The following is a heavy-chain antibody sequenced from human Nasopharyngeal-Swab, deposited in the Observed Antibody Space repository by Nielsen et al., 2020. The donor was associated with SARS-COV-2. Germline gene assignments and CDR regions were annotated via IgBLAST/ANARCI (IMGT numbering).Heavy chain of an antibody. CDR2: IYWTGNA. CDR1: GGSLRHNDYY. Sequence: SETLSLTCTVSGGSLRHNDYYWGWIRQPPGKGLEWIGSIYWTGNAYYNPTVKGRVAVSVDTSKNQFSLELRSVSAADTAFYYCARVDCSDSHCFSHGAGPMWLDPWGRGTLVTVSS. V-gene: IGHV4-39*02. CDR3: ARVDCSDSHCFSHGAGPMWLDP. J-gene: IGHJ5*02. D-gene: IGHD2-21*02.